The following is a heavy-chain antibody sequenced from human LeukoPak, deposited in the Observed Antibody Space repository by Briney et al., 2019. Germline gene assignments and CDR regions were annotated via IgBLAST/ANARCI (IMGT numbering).Heavy chain of an antibody. J-gene: IGHJ4*02. V-gene: IGHV1-2*02. D-gene: IGHD3-10*01. CDR3: ARSRVLWATFDY. CDR2: INPNSGGT. Sequence: ASVKVSCKASGYTFSGYYMHWVRQAPGQGLEWMGWINPNSGGTNYAQKFQGRVTMTRDTSISTAYMELSRLRSDDTAVYYCARSRVLWATFDYWGQGTLVTVSS. CDR1: GYTFSGYY.